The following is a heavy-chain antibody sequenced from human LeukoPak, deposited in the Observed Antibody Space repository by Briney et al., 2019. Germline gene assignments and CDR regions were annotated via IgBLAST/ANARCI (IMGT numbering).Heavy chain of an antibody. Sequence: PSETLSLTCTVSGGSISSYYWSWIRQPAGKGLEWIGRIYTSGSTNYNPSLKSRVTMSVDTSKNQFSLKLSSVTAADTAVYYRAREGWRGVSVWSGYFDYWGQGTLVTVSS. CDR2: IYTSGST. J-gene: IGHJ4*02. D-gene: IGHD3-3*01. V-gene: IGHV4-4*07. CDR1: GGSISSYY. CDR3: AREGWRGVSVWSGYFDY.